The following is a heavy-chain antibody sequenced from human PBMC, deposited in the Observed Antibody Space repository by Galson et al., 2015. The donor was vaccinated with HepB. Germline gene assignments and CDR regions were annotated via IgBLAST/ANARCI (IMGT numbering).Heavy chain of an antibody. Sequence: QVQLQESGPGLVKPSETLPLTCTVSGGSVSSGSYYWSWIRQPPGKGLEWIGYIYYSGSTNYNPSLKSRVTISVDTSKNQFSLRLSSVTAADTAVYYCARVSRSGSYKVDSWGQGTLVTVSS. CDR3: ARVSRSGSYKVDS. V-gene: IGHV4-61*01. D-gene: IGHD3-10*01. J-gene: IGHJ4*02. CDR1: GGSVSSGSYY. CDR2: IYYSGST.